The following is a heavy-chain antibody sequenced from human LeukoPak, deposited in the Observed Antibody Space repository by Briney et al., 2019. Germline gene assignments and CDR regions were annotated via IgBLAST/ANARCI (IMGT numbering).Heavy chain of an antibody. V-gene: IGHV4-59*01. CDR2: IYYNGNT. Sequence: SETLSLTCTVSGNSISSYYWSWIRQPPGKGLEWVGYIYYNGNTNYNPSLKSRVTISVDTSKNQFSLRLTSVTPADTAVYYCARDGSGTGWHAGDYWGQGTLVTVSS. J-gene: IGHJ4*02. D-gene: IGHD6-19*01. CDR3: ARDGSGTGWHAGDY. CDR1: GNSISSYY.